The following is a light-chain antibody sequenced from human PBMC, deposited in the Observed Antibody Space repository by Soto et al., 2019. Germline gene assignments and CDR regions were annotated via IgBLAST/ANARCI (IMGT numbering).Light chain of an antibody. CDR1: QSISSY. CDR2: AAS. CDR3: QQSYSTPFT. Sequence: DIQMTQSPSSLSASVGDRVTITCRASQSISSYLNWYQQKPGKAPQLLIYAASSLQSGVPSRFSGSGSGTEFTLTISSLQPEDFATYYCQQSYSTPFTFGGGTKVEIK. J-gene: IGKJ4*01. V-gene: IGKV1-39*01.